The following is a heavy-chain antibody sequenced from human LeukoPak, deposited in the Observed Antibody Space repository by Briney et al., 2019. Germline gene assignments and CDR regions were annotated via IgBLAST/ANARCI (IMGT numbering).Heavy chain of an antibody. V-gene: IGHV3-7*01. D-gene: IGHD3-22*01. J-gene: IGHJ4*02. CDR3: ARDRRYYYDSSGYNY. CDR2: INTDGSVE. CDR1: GFTFSSSW. Sequence: GGSLRLSCEVSGFTFSSSWMTWVRQAPGKGLEWVASINTDGSVEKYLDSVKGRFTISRDNAKNSLYLQMNSLRAEDTAVYYCARDRRYYYDSSGYNYWGQGTLVTVSS.